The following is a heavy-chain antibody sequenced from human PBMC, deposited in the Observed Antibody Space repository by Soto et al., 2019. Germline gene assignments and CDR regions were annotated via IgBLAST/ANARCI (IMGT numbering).Heavy chain of an antibody. CDR2: IYYSGST. CDR1: GGSISSYY. D-gene: IGHD3-16*02. J-gene: IGHJ3*02. Sequence: PSETLSLTGTVSGGSISSYYWSWIRQPPGKGLEWIGYIYYSGSTNYNPSLKSRVTISVDTSKNQFSLKLSSVTAADTAVYYCARVGYYDYVWGSYRQKGGAFDIWGQGTMVTVS. CDR3: ARVGYYDYVWGSYRQKGGAFDI. V-gene: IGHV4-59*01.